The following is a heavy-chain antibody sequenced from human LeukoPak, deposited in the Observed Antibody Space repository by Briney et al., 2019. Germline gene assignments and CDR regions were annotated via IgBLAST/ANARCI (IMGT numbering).Heavy chain of an antibody. CDR2: IIPIFGTA. J-gene: IGHJ3*02. Sequence: ASVKVSCKASGGTFSSYAISWVRQAPGQGLEWMGGIIPIFGTANYAQKLQGRVTMTTDTSTSTAYMELRSLRSDDTAVYYCARGGYCSSTSCYVGAFDIWGQGTMVTVSS. D-gene: IGHD2-2*01. CDR1: GGTFSSYA. CDR3: ARGGYCSSTSCYVGAFDI. V-gene: IGHV1-69*05.